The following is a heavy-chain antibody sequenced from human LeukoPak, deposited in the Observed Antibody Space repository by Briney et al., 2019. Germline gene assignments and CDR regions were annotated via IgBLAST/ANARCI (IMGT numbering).Heavy chain of an antibody. V-gene: IGHV3-23*01. CDR3: ANYGSGWDRDAFDI. CDR1: GFTFDDYG. CDR2: ISGSGGST. Sequence: GGSLRLSCAASGFTFDDYGMSWVRQVPGKGLEWVSAISGSGGSTYYADSVKGRFTISRDNSKNTLYLQMNSLRAEDTAVYYCANYGSGWDRDAFDIWGQGTMVTVSS. D-gene: IGHD6-19*01. J-gene: IGHJ3*02.